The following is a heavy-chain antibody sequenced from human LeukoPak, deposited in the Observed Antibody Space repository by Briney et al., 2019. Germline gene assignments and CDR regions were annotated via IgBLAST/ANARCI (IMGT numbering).Heavy chain of an antibody. V-gene: IGHV4-39*01. Sequence: SETLSLTCTVSGGSISSSSYYWGWIRQPPGKGLEWIGEINHSGSTNYNPSLKSRVTISVDTSKNQFSLKLSSVTAADTAVYYCATQQQPAYFDYWGQGTLVTVSS. CDR1: GGSISSSSYY. CDR2: INHSGST. CDR3: ATQQQPAYFDY. D-gene: IGHD6-13*01. J-gene: IGHJ4*02.